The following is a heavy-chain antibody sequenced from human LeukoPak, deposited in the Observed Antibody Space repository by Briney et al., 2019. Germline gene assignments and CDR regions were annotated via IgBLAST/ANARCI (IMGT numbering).Heavy chain of an antibody. J-gene: IGHJ4*02. CDR3: AREGTIFGVVSDYFDY. CDR2: IRYDGSNK. Sequence: PGGSLRLSCAASGFTFSSYGMHWVRQAPGKGLEWVAFIRYDGSNKYYADSVKGRFTISRDNSKNTLYLQMNSLRAEDTAVYYCAREGTIFGVVSDYFDYWGQGTLVTVSS. CDR1: GFTFSSYG. D-gene: IGHD3-3*01. V-gene: IGHV3-30*02.